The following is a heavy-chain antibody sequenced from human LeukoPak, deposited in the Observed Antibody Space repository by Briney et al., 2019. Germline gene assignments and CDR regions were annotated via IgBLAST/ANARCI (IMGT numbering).Heavy chain of an antibody. CDR1: GYTFTGYY. D-gene: IGHD6-6*01. J-gene: IGHJ6*03. Sequence: ASVKVSCKASGYTFTGYYMHWVRQAPGQGLEWMGWINPNSGGTNYAQKFQGRVTMTRDTSISTAYMELSRLRSDDTAVYYCARGAPIAARPFYYYYMDVWGKGTTVTVSS. CDR2: INPNSGGT. V-gene: IGHV1-2*02. CDR3: ARGAPIAARPFYYYYMDV.